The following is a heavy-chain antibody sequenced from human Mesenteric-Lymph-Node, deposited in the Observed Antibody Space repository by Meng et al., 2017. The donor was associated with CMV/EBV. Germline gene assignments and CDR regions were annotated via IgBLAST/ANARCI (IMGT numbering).Heavy chain of an antibody. CDR1: GGSISSYY. J-gene: IGHJ4*02. V-gene: IGHV4-59*01. Sequence: GSLRLSCTVSGGSISSYYWGWIRQPPGKGLEWIGYSYYTGSTNYNPSLKSRVTISVDTSKNQFSLKLSSVTAADTAVYYCARGFSSSWYYFDYWGQGTLVTVSS. D-gene: IGHD6-13*01. CDR2: SYYTGST. CDR3: ARGFSSSWYYFDY.